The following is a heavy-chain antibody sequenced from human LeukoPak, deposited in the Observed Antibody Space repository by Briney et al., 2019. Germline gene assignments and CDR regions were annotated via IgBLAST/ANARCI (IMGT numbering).Heavy chain of an antibody. CDR3: ARQRRWIQQI. D-gene: IGHD5-24*01. CDR1: GGSISSSDHY. J-gene: IGHJ4*02. CDR2: IYYSGTT. Sequence: PSETLSLTCTVSGGSISSSDHYWGWIRQSPGMGLEWIGSIYYSGTTYYNPSLKSRVTISVDTSKSQFSLKLSSVTAADTAVYYCARQRRWIQQIWGQGTLVTVSS. V-gene: IGHV4-39*01.